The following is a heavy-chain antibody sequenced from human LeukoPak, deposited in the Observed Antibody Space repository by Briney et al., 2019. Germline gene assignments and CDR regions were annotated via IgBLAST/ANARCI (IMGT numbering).Heavy chain of an antibody. CDR3: ARDYCASTSCYPDDNWFDP. CDR1: GGCISSSY. Sequence: SETLSLTCTVSGGCISSSYWSWIRQPAGKGLEWIGRIYTSGSIYTSGSTNYNPSLKSRVTMSVDTSKNHLSLRLSSVTAADTAVYFCARDYCASTSCYPDDNWFDPWGQGTLVTVSA. J-gene: IGHJ5*02. CDR2: IYTSGSIYTSGST. D-gene: IGHD2-2*01. V-gene: IGHV4-4*07.